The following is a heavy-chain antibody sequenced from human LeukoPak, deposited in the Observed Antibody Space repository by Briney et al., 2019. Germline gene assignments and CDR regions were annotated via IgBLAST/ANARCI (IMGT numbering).Heavy chain of an antibody. CDR3: ARDSGHDAFDI. Sequence: SETLSLTCTVSGGSIRSYYWSWIRQPPGKGLEWIGYIYYSGSTNYNPSLKSRVSISVDTSKNQFSLKLSSVTAADTAVYYCARDSGHDAFDIWGQGTMVTVSS. CDR1: GGSIRSYY. V-gene: IGHV4-59*01. CDR2: IYYSGST. J-gene: IGHJ3*02.